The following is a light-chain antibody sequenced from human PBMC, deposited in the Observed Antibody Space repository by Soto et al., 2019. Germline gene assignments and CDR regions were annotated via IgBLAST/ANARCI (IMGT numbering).Light chain of an antibody. CDR3: CSYAGSSTRYV. Sequence: QSALPQPACVSWSPGQSITISCTGTSSDVGSYNLVSWYQQHPGKAPKLMIYEGSKRPSGVSNRFSGSKSGNTASLTISGLQAEDEADYYCCSYAGSSTRYVFGTGTKVTVL. V-gene: IGLV2-23*01. CDR2: EGS. J-gene: IGLJ1*01. CDR1: SSDVGSYNL.